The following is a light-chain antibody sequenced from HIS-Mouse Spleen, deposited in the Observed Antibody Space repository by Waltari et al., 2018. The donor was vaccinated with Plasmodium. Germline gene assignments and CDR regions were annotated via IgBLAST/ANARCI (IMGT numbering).Light chain of an antibody. Sequence: SYELTQPPSVSVSPGPTARITCPGDALPKQYAYWYQQKPGQAPVLVIYKDSERPLGIPERFSGSSSRTTVTLTISGVQAEDEADYYCQSADSSGTPNWVFGGGTKLTVL. CDR2: KDS. CDR3: QSADSSGTPNWV. CDR1: ALPKQY. J-gene: IGLJ3*02. V-gene: IGLV3-25*03.